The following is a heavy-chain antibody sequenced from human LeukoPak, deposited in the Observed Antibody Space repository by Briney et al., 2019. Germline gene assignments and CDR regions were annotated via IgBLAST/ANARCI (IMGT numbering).Heavy chain of an antibody. V-gene: IGHV4-59*01. Sequence: PSETLSLTCTVSGGSISSYYWSWIRQPPGKGLEWIGYIYYSGSTNYNPSLKSRVTISVDTSKNQFSLKLSPVTAADTAVYYCAREKPTVVTSGAFDIWGQGTMVTVSS. CDR2: IYYSGST. D-gene: IGHD4-17*01. J-gene: IGHJ3*02. CDR3: AREKPTVVTSGAFDI. CDR1: GGSISSYY.